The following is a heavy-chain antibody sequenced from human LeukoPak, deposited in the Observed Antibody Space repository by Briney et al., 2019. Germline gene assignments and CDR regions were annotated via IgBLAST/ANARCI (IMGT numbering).Heavy chain of an antibody. CDR3: AREWN. J-gene: IGHJ4*02. CDR1: GFTFRTDW. Sequence: PGGSLRLSCVASGFTFRTDWMSWVRQAPGKGPEWVASIKGDGSEIYYVDSVRGRFTISRDNAKNSLYLQMNSLRAEDTAVYYCAREWNWGQGSLVTVSS. CDR2: IKGDGSEI. V-gene: IGHV3-7*01.